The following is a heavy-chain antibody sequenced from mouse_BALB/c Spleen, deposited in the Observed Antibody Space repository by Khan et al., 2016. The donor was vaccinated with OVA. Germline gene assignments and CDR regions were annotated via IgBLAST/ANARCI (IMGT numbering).Heavy chain of an antibody. CDR1: GYTFTNYW. Sequence: QVQLQQPGAELVRPGTSVKLSCKASGYTFTNYWINWVKQRPGQGLEWIGNIYPSDSYTNYNQNFKGKATLTVDKSSSTAYMQLSSPTSEDSAVYYCSREVGTMAYWGHGTLVTVSA. V-gene: IGHV1-69*02. D-gene: IGHD1-1*02. CDR3: SREVGTMAY. CDR2: IYPSDSYT. J-gene: IGHJ3*01.